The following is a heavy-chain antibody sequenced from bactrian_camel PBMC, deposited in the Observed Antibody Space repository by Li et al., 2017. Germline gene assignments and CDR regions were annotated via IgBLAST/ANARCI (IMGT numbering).Heavy chain of an antibody. CDR1: FSAYYC. CDR2: IESDGRT. Sequence: QLVESGGGSVEAGGSLSLSCPAHFSAYYCMSWFRQAPGKEREVVAGIESDGRTSYADSVKGRVTISFDTARNALNLQMSSLKPEDTGRYYCAAGCRTALKADYEDDYQYFGQGTQVTVS. J-gene: IGHJ4*01. D-gene: IGHD4*01. V-gene: IGHV3S53*01.